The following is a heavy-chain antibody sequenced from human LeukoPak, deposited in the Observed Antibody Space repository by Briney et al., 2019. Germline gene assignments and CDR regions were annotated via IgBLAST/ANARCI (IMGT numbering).Heavy chain of an antibody. D-gene: IGHD1-26*01. V-gene: IGHV1-3*04. CDR3: ARAPGSGSYSAFDY. CDR2: INTGNGNT. CDR1: GYTFTTYA. Sequence: GASVKVSCKASGYTFTTYAMHWVRQAPGQRLECMGWINTGNGNTKYSQRFQGRVTITRDASGSTAYMDLSSLRSEDTAVYYCARAPGSGSYSAFDYWGQGTLVTVSS. J-gene: IGHJ4*02.